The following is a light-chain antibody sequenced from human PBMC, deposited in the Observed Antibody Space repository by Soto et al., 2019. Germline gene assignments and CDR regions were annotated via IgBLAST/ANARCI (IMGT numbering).Light chain of an antibody. Sequence: EIVLTQSPGTLSLSPGERASLSCRASQSLSSSHLIWYQQKPGQAPRLLIYDASSRATGIPDRFSGGGSGTDFTLTISRLEPEDFAVYYCQHLSAFGQGTKVEI. CDR3: QHLSA. CDR1: QSLSSSH. V-gene: IGKV3-20*01. J-gene: IGKJ1*01. CDR2: DAS.